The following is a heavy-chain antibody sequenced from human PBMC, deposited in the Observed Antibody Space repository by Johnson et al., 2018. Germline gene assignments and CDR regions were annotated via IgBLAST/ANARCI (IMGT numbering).Heavy chain of an antibody. J-gene: IGHJ6*04. CDR2: ISWNSGSI. V-gene: IGHV3-9*01. D-gene: IGHD5-18*01. CDR3: VLGMDIGMGGVDV. Sequence: EVQLVESGGGLVQPGRSLRLSCAASGFTFDDYAMHWVRQAPGKGLEWVSGISWNSGSIGYADSVKGRFTISRDNAKNSLYLQMNSLRAEDTALYYCVLGMDIGMGGVDVWGKGTTVTVSS. CDR1: GFTFDDYA.